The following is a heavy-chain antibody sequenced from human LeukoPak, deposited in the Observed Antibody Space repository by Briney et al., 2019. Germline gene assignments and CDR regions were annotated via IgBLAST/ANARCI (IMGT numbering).Heavy chain of an antibody. D-gene: IGHD1-7*01. V-gene: IGHV3-11*01. CDR1: GFTFSDYD. CDR2: IRSSATAM. CDR3: ARGRYRSTSGTTTYHGMDV. Sequence: PGGSPRLTCAASGFTFSDYDMSWIRQAPGKGLEWVSYIRSSATAMDYADSVKGRFTISRDNAKNSLYLQMNSLRAEDTAVYYCARGRYRSTSGTTTYHGMDVWGQGTTVTVSS. J-gene: IGHJ6*02.